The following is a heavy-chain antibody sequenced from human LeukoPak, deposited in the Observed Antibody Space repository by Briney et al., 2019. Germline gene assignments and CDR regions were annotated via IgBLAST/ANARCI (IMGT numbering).Heavy chain of an antibody. CDR1: GGTFSSYA. CDR3: ASRYCSSTSCYGGRSGFDP. D-gene: IGHD2-2*01. CDR2: IIPIFGTA. J-gene: IGHJ5*02. V-gene: IGHV1-69*13. Sequence: SVKVSCKASGGTFSSYAISWVRQAPGQGLEWMGGIIPIFGTANYAQKFQGRVTITADESTSTAYMELSSLRSEDTAVYYCASRYCSSTSCYGGRSGFDPWGQGTLVTVPS.